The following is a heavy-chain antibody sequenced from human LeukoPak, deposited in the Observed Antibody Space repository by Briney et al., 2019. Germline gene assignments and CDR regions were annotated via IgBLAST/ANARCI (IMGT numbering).Heavy chain of an antibody. CDR3: ASETYSSSWYYFDY. Sequence: PGGSLRLSCAASGFTFSSYGMHWVRQAPGKGLKWVAVIWYDGSNKYYADSVKGRFTISRDNSKNTLYLQMNSLRAEDTAVYYCASETYSSSWYYFDYWGQGTLVTVSS. D-gene: IGHD6-13*01. V-gene: IGHV3-33*01. CDR2: IWYDGSNK. J-gene: IGHJ4*02. CDR1: GFTFSSYG.